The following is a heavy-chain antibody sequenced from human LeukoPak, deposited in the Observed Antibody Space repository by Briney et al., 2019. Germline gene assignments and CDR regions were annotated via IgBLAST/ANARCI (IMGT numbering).Heavy chain of an antibody. Sequence: GRSLRLSCAASGFTFSSYCMHWVRQAPGKGLEWVAGIWYDGSNKYYADSVKGRFTISRDNSKNTLYLQMNSLRAEDTAVYYCARDQDEYSRYYYYGMDVWGQGNTVTVSS. CDR2: IWYDGSNK. CDR1: GFTFSSYC. J-gene: IGHJ6*02. V-gene: IGHV3-33*01. D-gene: IGHD6-6*01. CDR3: ARDQDEYSRYYYYGMDV.